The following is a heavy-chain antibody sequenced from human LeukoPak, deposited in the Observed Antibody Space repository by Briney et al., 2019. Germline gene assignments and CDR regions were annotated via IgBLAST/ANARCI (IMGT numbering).Heavy chain of an antibody. J-gene: IGHJ4*02. D-gene: IGHD3-22*01. V-gene: IGHV4-59*01. CDR2: IYYSGST. CDR1: GVSISSYY. Sequence: SETLSLTCTVSGVSISSYYWSWIRQPPGKGLEWIGYIYYSGSTNYNPSLKSRVTISVDTSKNQFSLKLSSVTAADTAVYYCARAGPYYDSSGYYLDYWGQGTLVTVSS. CDR3: ARAGPYYDSSGYYLDY.